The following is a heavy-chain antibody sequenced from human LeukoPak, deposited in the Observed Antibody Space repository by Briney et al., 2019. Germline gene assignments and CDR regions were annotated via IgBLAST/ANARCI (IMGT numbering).Heavy chain of an antibody. D-gene: IGHD1-1*01. CDR1: GLTFSSHW. J-gene: IGHJ4*02. Sequence: PGGSLRLSCAASGLTFSSHWMHWVRQAPGKGLEWVSAISGSGGSTYYADSVKGRFTISRDNSKNTLYLQMNSLRAEDTAVYYCAKDPQLELLHGTLGFDYWGQGTLVTVSS. CDR3: AKDPQLELLHGTLGFDY. V-gene: IGHV3-23*01. CDR2: ISGSGGST.